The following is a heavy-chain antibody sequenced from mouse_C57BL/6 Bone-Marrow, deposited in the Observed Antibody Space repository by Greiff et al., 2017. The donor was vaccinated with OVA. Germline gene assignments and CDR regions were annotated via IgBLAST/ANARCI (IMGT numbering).Heavy chain of an antibody. D-gene: IGHD2-4*01. CDR2: ISSGSSTI. V-gene: IGHV5-17*01. J-gene: IGHJ3*01. CDR1: GFTFSDYG. CDR3: ARHDYFAY. Sequence: EVKLQESGGGLVKPGGSLKLSCAASGFTFSDYGMHWVRQAPEKSLEWVAYISSGSSTIYYADTVKGRFTISRDNAKNTLFLQMTSLRSEDTAMYYCARHDYFAYWGQGTLVTVSA.